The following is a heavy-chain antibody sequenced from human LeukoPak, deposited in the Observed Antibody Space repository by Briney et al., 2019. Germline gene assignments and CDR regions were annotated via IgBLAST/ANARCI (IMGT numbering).Heavy chain of an antibody. J-gene: IGHJ4*02. Sequence: PGGSLRLSCAASGFTFSTYWMQWVRQAPGKGLVWVSCISSDGSSTNYADSVKGRFTISRDNAKNTLYLQMNSLRAEDMAVYYCARDGGYGVDYWGQGTLVTVSS. CDR2: ISSDGSST. V-gene: IGHV3-74*01. D-gene: IGHD5/OR15-5a*01. CDR1: GFTFSTYW. CDR3: ARDGGYGVDY.